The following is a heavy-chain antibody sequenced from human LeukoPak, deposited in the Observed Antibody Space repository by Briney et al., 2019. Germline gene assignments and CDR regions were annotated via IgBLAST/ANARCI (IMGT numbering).Heavy chain of an antibody. J-gene: IGHJ5*02. CDR1: GGTINNFA. D-gene: IGHD6-6*01. Sequence: SVKVSCKVAGGTINNFAISWVRQAPGQGLEWMGGLSPVLATYAQRFQGRVTITADESTDTVYMELGSLTSEDTATYFCARDREISARPGGWFDPWGQGTLVTVPS. V-gene: IGHV1-69*01. CDR3: ARDREISARPGGWFDP. CDR2: LSPVLA.